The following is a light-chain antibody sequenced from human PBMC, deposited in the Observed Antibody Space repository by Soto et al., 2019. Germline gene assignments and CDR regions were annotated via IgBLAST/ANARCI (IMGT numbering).Light chain of an antibody. J-gene: IGKJ1*01. CDR2: DAS. CDR1: QSISSW. V-gene: IGKV1-5*01. Sequence: DIQMTQSPSTLSASVGDRVTITCRASQSISSWLAWYQQKPGKAHKLLIYDASSLESGVQSRFSGSGSGTESTLTIRSLQPDDFATYYCKQYNSYSPTFGQGTKVDIK. CDR3: KQYNSYSPT.